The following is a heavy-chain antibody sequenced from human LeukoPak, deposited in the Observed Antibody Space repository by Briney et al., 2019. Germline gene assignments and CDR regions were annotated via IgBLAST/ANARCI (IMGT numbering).Heavy chain of an antibody. CDR1: GFTFSSYS. D-gene: IGHD3-10*01. CDR3: ARVSVGSGVLGY. J-gene: IGHJ4*02. V-gene: IGHV3-21*01. CDR2: ISSISSYI. Sequence: GGSLRLSCAASGFTFSSYSMNWVRKAPGKGLEWVSSISSISSYIYYADSVKGRFTISRDNAKNSLYLQMNSLRAEDTAVYYCARVSVGSGVLGYWGQGTLVTVSS.